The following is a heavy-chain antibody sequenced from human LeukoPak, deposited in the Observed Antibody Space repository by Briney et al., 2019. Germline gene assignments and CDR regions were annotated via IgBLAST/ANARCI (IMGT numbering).Heavy chain of an antibody. CDR3: ARDQSMDY. J-gene: IGHJ4*02. V-gene: IGHV3-30*04. Sequence: GGSLRLSCVGSGFTFGNFAIHWARQAPGKGLEWLSLISFDGINEHYADSAKGRFTISRDNSKNTVYLQMNSLKIEDTALYYCARDQSMDYWGQGTLVIVSS. D-gene: IGHD2-21*01. CDR1: GFTFGNFA. CDR2: ISFDGINE.